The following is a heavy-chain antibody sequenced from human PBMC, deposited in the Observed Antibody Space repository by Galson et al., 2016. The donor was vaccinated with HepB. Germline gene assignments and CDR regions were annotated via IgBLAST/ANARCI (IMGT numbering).Heavy chain of an antibody. CDR3: ARGPQVDFCLDG. CDR2: IIPNLGTA. CDR1: GGTFSSYA. V-gene: IGHV1-69*11. J-gene: IGHJ4*02. Sequence: SVKVSCKAPGGTFSSYAINWVRQAPGQGLEWMGRIIPNLGTANYAQKFQGRVTITADESTSTAYMELSSLRSEDTAVYYCARGPQVDFCLDGWGQGTLVTVSS. D-gene: IGHD3-3*01.